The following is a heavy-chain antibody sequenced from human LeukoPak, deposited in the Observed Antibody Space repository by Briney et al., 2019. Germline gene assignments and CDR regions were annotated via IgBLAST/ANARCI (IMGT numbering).Heavy chain of an antibody. J-gene: IGHJ3*02. CDR2: ISNSGSYT. CDR3: ARDPLKCAFDI. CDR1: GFSFSDNY. Sequence: GGSLRLSCAASGFSFSDNYMSWIRQAPGKGLEWVSYISNSGSYTNYPDSVKGRFTISRDNAKNSLYLQMNSLRDEDTAVYYCARDPLKCAFDIWGQGTMVTVSS. V-gene: IGHV3-11*05.